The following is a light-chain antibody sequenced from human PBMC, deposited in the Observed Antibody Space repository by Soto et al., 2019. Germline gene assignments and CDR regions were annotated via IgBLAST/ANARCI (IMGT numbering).Light chain of an antibody. V-gene: IGKV3-11*01. J-gene: IGKJ1*01. CDR3: QQRRTWPLT. CDR1: QSVVTY. CDR2: DAF. Sequence: EIVLTQSPATLSLSPGERAALSCRASQSVVTYLAWYQQRPGQAPRLLIYDAFYRATGIPARFIGSGSGTDFTLTISSLEPEDYAVYFCQQRRTWPLTFGQGTKVEIK.